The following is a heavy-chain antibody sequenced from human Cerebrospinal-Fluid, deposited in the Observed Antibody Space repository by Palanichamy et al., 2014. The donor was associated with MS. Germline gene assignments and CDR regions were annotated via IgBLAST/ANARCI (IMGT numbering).Heavy chain of an antibody. CDR1: GGSISSGSYY. CDR3: ARSDFSNTVDY. V-gene: IGHV4-39*01. J-gene: IGHJ4*02. D-gene: IGHD4-11*01. Sequence: QLQLQESGPGLVKPSETLSLTCTVSGGSISSGSYYWVWICQPPGKGLEWIGSLYSSGSTYYNPSLKSRVTISVDTSKNQFSLNLNSVTAADTAVYYCARSDFSNTVDYWGQGTLVTVSS. CDR2: LYSSGST.